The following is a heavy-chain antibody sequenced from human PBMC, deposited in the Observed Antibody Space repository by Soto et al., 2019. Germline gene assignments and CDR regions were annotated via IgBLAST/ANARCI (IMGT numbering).Heavy chain of an antibody. J-gene: IGHJ4*02. Sequence: SETLSLTCAVYGGSFSGYYWSWIRQPPGKGLEWIGEINHSGSTNYNPSLKSRVTISVDTSKNQFSLKLSSVTAADTAVYYCARGRAYYYDSSGYYAYWGKGPLVTVS. CDR1: GGSFSGYY. CDR2: INHSGST. CDR3: ARGRAYYYDSSGYYAY. D-gene: IGHD3-22*01. V-gene: IGHV4-34*01.